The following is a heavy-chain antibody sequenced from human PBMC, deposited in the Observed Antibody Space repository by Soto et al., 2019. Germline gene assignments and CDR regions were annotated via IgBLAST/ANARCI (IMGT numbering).Heavy chain of an antibody. CDR1: GGSISSYY. V-gene: IGHV4-59*01. CDR2: IYYSGST. CDR3: ARVTIPYWYFNL. J-gene: IGHJ2*01. D-gene: IGHD4-17*01. Sequence: SETLSLTCTVSGGSISSYYWSWIRQPPGKGLEWIGYIYYSGSTNYNPSLKSRVTISVDTSKNQFSLKLSSVTAADTAVYYCARVTIPYWYFNLWGRGTLVTVSS.